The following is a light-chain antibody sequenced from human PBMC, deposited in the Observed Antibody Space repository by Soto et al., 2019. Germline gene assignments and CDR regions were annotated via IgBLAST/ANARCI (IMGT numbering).Light chain of an antibody. CDR1: SSNIGAGYD. CDR3: QSYDSGLSGVV. CDR2: GDV. Sequence: QAVVTQPPSVSGAPGQRVIISCTGSSSNIGAGYDVHWYQQTPGTAPKLLVYGDVNRPSGVPDRFSGAKFGTSASLAITGLQAEDEADYYCQSYDSGLSGVVFGGGTKLTVL. J-gene: IGLJ3*02. V-gene: IGLV1-40*01.